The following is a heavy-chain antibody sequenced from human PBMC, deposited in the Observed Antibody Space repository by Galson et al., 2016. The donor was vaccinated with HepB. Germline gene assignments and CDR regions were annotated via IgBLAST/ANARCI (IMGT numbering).Heavy chain of an antibody. CDR3: TRHLNPGYSSSWYFWFDP. Sequence: SLRLSCAVSGLTFSGSAMHWVRQASGKGLEWVGHIRSKANNYATAYAASVKGRFTISRDDSKNAAYLQMNRLKTEDTAVYYCTRHLNPGYSSSWYFWFDPWGQGTLVTVSS. CDR2: IRSKANNYAT. J-gene: IGHJ5*02. D-gene: IGHD6-13*01. CDR1: GLTFSGSA. V-gene: IGHV3-73*01.